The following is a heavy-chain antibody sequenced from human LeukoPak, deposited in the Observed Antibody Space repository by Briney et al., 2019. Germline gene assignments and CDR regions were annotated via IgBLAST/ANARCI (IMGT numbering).Heavy chain of an antibody. CDR2: VYYSGGT. D-gene: IGHD2-21*01. Sequence: PSETLSLTCTVSGASISSSSHYWGWIRQPPGKGLEWIGSVYYSGGTYYNPSLKSRVTISLHTSKMQFSLNLNSVTAADTAVYYCARYDIVEVSTGRGWTWIDPWGQGTLVTVSS. CDR1: GASISSSSHY. CDR3: ARYDIVEVSTGRGWTWIDP. J-gene: IGHJ5*02. V-gene: IGHV4-39*01.